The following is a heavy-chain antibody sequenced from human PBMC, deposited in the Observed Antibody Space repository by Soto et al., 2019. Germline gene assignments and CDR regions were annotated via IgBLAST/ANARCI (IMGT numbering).Heavy chain of an antibody. Sequence: QVQLQESGPGLMKPSETLSLTCTVTGDSISSSYWRWIRRPPGKGLESIRYIYYSGSTNYNPSLKSRVTISVDTSKRQFSLKQSSVTAADTAVYYCPRHRSSWVFFDSWGQGTLVTVSS. J-gene: IGHJ4*02. CDR3: PRHRSSWVFFDS. V-gene: IGHV4-59*08. D-gene: IGHD6-13*01. CDR2: IYYSGST. CDR1: GDSISSSY.